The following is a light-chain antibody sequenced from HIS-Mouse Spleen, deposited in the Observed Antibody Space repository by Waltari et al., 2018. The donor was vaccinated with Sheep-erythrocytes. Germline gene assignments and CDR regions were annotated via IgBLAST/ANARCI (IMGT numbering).Light chain of an antibody. J-gene: IGLJ1*01. CDR1: SSDVGGYNY. CDR2: DVS. Sequence: QSALTQPRSVSGSPGQSVTISCTGTSSDVGGYNYLSWYQQPPGKAPKLMIYDVSKRPSGVPDRFSGSKSGNTASLTISGLQAEDEADYYCCSYAGSYNHVFATGTKVTVL. CDR3: CSYAGSYNHV. V-gene: IGLV2-11*01.